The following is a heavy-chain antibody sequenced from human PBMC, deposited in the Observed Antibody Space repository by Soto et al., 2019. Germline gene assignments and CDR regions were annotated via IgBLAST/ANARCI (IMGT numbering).Heavy chain of an antibody. D-gene: IGHD3-10*01. J-gene: IGHJ3*02. CDR3: ASSAVSAFDI. CDR1: GFTFSSYA. Sequence: GGSLRLSCAATGFTFSSYAMHWVRQAPGKGLEWVAVISYDGSNKYYADSVKGRFTISRDNSKNTLYLQMNSLRAEDTAVYYCASSAVSAFDIWGQGTMVTVSS. CDR2: ISYDGSNK. V-gene: IGHV3-30-3*01.